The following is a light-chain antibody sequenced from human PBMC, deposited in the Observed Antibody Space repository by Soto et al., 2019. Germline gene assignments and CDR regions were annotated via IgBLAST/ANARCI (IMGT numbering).Light chain of an antibody. V-gene: IGKV3-15*01. CDR2: GAS. CDR3: QQYNNWPRT. CDR1: QSVSSN. J-gene: IGKJ1*01. Sequence: EIVRTQSRATLSVSPVERATLSCRASQSVSSNLAWYQQKPGQAPRLLIYGASTRATGIPARFSGSGSGTEFTLTISSLQSEDFAVYYCQQYNNWPRTFGQGTKVDIK.